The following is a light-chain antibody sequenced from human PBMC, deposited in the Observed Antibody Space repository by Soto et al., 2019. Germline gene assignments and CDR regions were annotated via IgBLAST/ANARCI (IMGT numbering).Light chain of an antibody. V-gene: IGKV1-33*01. CDR3: QQYDNLPIT. J-gene: IGKJ5*01. Sequence: DIQMTQSPSSLSASVGDRVTITCQASQDISNYLNWYQQKPGKAPKLLIYDASNLETGVPSRFSGIGSGTDFTFTISSLQPEDIVPYYCQQYDNLPITFGQGTRLEIK. CDR1: QDISNY. CDR2: DAS.